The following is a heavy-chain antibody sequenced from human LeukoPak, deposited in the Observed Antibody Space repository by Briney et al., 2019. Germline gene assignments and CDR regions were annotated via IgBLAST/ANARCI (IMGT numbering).Heavy chain of an antibody. CDR2: IYTSGST. D-gene: IGHD3-3*01. J-gene: IGHJ4*02. V-gene: IGHV4-61*02. Sequence: SDTLSLTCTVSGVSISSGSYYWSWIRQPAGRGLEWIGRIYTSGSTNYNPSLKRRVTISVATSKNKFSPKVRSVTAADPSAVYGGRDFYTFFGEVNPFDCWGQGTLVTVSS. CDR1: GVSISSGSYY. CDR3: GRDFYTFFGEVNPFDC.